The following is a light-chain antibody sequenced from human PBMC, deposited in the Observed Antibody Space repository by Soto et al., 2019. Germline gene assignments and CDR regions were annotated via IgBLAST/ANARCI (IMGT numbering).Light chain of an antibody. CDR1: QSVSSNY. CDR2: GAS. J-gene: IGKJ2*01. V-gene: IGKV3-20*01. CDR3: QQYGNSPPYT. Sequence: ETVLTQSPGTLSLSPGERATLSCRASQSVSSNYLAWYQQKSGQAPRLLIYGASSRAVGIPDRFSGSGSGTDFTLTISRLEPEDFALYYCQQYGNSPPYTFGQGTKLEIK.